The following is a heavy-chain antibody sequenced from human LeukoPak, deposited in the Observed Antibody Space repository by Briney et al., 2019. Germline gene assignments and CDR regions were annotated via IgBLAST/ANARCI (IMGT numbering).Heavy chain of an antibody. V-gene: IGHV3-66*02. CDR1: GFTVDSHF. CDR2: IYRDGST. J-gene: IGHJ4*02. Sequence: GGSLRLSCAVSGFTVDSHFMTWVRQAPGKGLEWVSVIYRDGSTYYADSVEGRFTISRDSSKNTLHLQMNSLRTEDTAVYYCAQLPRDWGQGTLVTVSS. D-gene: IGHD1-7*01. CDR3: AQLPRD.